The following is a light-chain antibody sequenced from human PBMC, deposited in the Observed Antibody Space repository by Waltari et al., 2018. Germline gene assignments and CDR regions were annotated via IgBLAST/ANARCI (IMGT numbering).Light chain of an antibody. J-gene: IGLJ2*01. V-gene: IGLV2-18*02. Sequence: QSALTQPPSVSGSPGQSVTISCTVTSRDVGSYNRVSWYQQPPGTAPKLMIYEVSNRPSGVPDRFSGSKSGNTASLTISGLQAEDEADYYCSSYTSSSTVVFGGGTKLTVL. CDR3: SSYTSSSTVV. CDR2: EVS. CDR1: SRDVGSYNR.